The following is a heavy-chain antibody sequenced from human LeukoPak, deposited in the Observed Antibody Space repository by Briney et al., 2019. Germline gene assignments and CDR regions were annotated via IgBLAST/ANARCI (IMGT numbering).Heavy chain of an antibody. CDR2: INPDGSVR. Sequence: GGSLRLSCAAFGFTFSDYFMNWVRQAPGNGLEWVANINPDGSVRSYVGSAKGRFTISRDNPKNSLYLQLNTLSADDTALYYCVRGWSWSFEFWGQGTVVTVSS. J-gene: IGHJ3*01. CDR1: GFTFSDYF. D-gene: IGHD3-10*01. V-gene: IGHV3-7*03. CDR3: VRGWSWSFEF.